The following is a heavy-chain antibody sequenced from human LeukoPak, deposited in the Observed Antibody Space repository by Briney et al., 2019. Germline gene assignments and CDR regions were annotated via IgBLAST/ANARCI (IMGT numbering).Heavy chain of an antibody. CDR2: ISWNSGSI. D-gene: IGHD4-23*01. Sequence: PGGSLRLSCAASGFTFDDYAMHWVRQAPGKGLEWDSGISWNSGSIGYADSVKGRFTISRDNAKNSLYLQMNSLRAEDTALYYCAKDKNHYGGNSFDYWGQGTLVTVSS. V-gene: IGHV3-9*01. J-gene: IGHJ4*02. CDR1: GFTFDDYA. CDR3: AKDKNHYGGNSFDY.